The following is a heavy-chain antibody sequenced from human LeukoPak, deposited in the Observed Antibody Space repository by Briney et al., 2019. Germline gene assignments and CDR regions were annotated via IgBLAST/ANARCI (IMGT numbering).Heavy chain of an antibody. D-gene: IGHD6-19*01. Sequence: GRSLRLSCAASGFTFSSYAMHWVRQAPGKGLEWVAVISYDGIIKYYADSVKGRFTTSRDNSKNTLYLQMNSLRAEDTAVYYCARVGSSGWDFDHWGQGTLVTVSS. V-gene: IGHV3-30*04. CDR1: GFTFSSYA. CDR2: ISYDGIIK. CDR3: ARVGSSGWDFDH. J-gene: IGHJ4*02.